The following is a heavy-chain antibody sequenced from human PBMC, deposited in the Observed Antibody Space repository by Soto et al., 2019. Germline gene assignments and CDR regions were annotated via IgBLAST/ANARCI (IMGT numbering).Heavy chain of an antibody. J-gene: IGHJ4*02. CDR1: GFIFYDYA. CDR2: IKTKTHGETT. D-gene: IGHD3-22*01. Sequence: GGSLRLSCAASGFIFYDYAMSWFRQAPGKGLEWVGFIKTKTHGETTEYAASVKGRFAISRDDSKSIAYLQMNSLKTEDTAVYYCTRDNLPYYHLRSTYYPEYWGPGTLVTVSS. V-gene: IGHV3-49*03. CDR3: TRDNLPYYHLRSTYYPEY.